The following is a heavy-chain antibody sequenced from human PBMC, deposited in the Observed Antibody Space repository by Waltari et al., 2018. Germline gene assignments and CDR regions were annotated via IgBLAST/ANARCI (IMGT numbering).Heavy chain of an antibody. CDR3: ARGRITIFGVVISYFDY. J-gene: IGHJ4*02. V-gene: IGHV4-34*01. CDR2: INQSGST. D-gene: IGHD3-3*01. Sequence: QVQLQQWGAGLLKPSETLSLTCAVYGGSFSGYYWSWIRQPPGKGLEWIGEINQSGSTNYNPSLKSRVTISVDTSKNQFSLKLSSVTAADTAVYYCARGRITIFGVVISYFDYWGQGTLVTVSS. CDR1: GGSFSGYY.